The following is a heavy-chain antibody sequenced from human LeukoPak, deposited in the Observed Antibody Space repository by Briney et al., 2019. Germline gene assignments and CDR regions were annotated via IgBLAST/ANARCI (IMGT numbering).Heavy chain of an antibody. D-gene: IGHD3-16*01. CDR1: GFTFSSYG. Sequence: GRSLRLSCAASGFTFSSYGMHWVRQAPGKGLEWVAVIWYDGSNKYYADSVKGRFTISRDNSKNTLYRQMSSLRAEDTAVYYCARDGAGHIPIDYWGQGTLVTVSS. V-gene: IGHV3-33*01. CDR2: IWYDGSNK. J-gene: IGHJ4*02. CDR3: ARDGAGHIPIDY.